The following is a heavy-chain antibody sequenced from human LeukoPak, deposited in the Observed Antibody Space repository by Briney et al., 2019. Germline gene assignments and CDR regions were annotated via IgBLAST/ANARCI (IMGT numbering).Heavy chain of an antibody. CDR3: AASDTAMVIPHYYYYGMDV. CDR2: IIPILGIA. CDR1: GGTFSSYT. V-gene: IGHV1-69*02. J-gene: IGHJ6*02. Sequence: SVKVSCKASGGTFSSYTISWVRQAPGQGLEWMGRIIPILGIANYAQKFQGRVTITADKSTSTAYMELSSLRSEDTAVYYCAASDTAMVIPHYYYYGMDVWGQGTTVTVSS. D-gene: IGHD5-18*01.